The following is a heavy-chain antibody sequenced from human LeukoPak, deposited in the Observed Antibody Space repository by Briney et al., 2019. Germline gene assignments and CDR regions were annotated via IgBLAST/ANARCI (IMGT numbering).Heavy chain of an antibody. CDR3: AELGITMIGGV. D-gene: IGHD3-10*02. J-gene: IGHJ6*04. Sequence: GGSLRLSCAASGFTFSVYAMSWVRQAPGKGLEWVSVIYSGGSTYYADSVKGRFTISRDNAKNSLYLQMNSLRAEDTAVYYCAELGITMIGGVWGKGTTVTITS. CDR2: IYSGGST. V-gene: IGHV3-23*03. CDR1: GFTFSVYA.